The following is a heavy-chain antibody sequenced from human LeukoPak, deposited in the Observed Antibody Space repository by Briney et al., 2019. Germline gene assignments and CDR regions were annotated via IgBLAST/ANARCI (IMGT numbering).Heavy chain of an antibody. V-gene: IGHV4-61*02. CDR3: AAHPPFYYFDY. CDR2: IYTSGNT. Sequence: SETLSLTCTVSGGSISSGSYYWSWIRQPAGKGLEWIGRIYTSGNTNYNPSLKSRVTISVDTSKNQFSLKLSSVTAADTAVYYCAAHPPFYYFDYWGQGTLVTVSS. D-gene: IGHD2/OR15-2a*01. CDR1: GGSISSGSYY. J-gene: IGHJ4*02.